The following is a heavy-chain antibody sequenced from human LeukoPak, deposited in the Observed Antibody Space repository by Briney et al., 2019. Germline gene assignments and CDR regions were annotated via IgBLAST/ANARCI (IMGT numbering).Heavy chain of an antibody. D-gene: IGHD3-3*01. J-gene: IGHJ6*03. V-gene: IGHV3-30-3*01. CDR2: ISYDGSNK. CDR3: ARGQEWLSRRYYMDV. Sequence: QTGGSLRLSCAASGFTFSSYAMHWVRQAPGKGLEWVAVISYDGSNKYYADSVKGRFTISRDNSKNTLYLQMNSLRAEDTAVYYCARGQEWLSRRYYMDVWGKGTTVTVSS. CDR1: GFTFSSYA.